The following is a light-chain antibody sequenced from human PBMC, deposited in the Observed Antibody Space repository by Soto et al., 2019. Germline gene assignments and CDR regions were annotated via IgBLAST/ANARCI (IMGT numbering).Light chain of an antibody. CDR2: ATS. Sequence: DIQLTQSPSFLSASVGDRVTITCRASQGISNYLAWYQQRPGKAPRLLIYATSTLQSGVPASFSGSGSGTEFTLTVSSLQPEDFATYYCQQLNSYPWTFGQGTKVEIK. J-gene: IGKJ1*01. CDR1: QGISNY. V-gene: IGKV1-9*01. CDR3: QQLNSYPWT.